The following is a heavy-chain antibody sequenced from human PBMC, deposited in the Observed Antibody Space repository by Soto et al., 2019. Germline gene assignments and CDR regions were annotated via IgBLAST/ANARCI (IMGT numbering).Heavy chain of an antibody. J-gene: IGHJ4*02. CDR3: ARSEYYFDY. Sequence: KPSETLSLTCTVSGGSISSYYWSWIRQPPGKGLEWIGYIYHSGSTNYNPSLKSRVTISVDTSKNQFSLKLSSVTAADTAVYYCARSEYYFDYWGQGTLVTVSS. D-gene: IGHD3-3*01. V-gene: IGHV4-59*12. CDR2: IYHSGST. CDR1: GGSISSYY.